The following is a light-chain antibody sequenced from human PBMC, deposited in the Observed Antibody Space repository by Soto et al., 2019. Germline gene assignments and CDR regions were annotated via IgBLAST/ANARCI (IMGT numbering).Light chain of an antibody. J-gene: IGLJ3*02. Sequence: QAVVTQEPSLTVSPGGTVTLTCASSTGAVTSGNYPSWFQRKPGQAPRTLIYTTNVKHSWTPARVSGSLLGGRATLTLSGAQPEDEADYYCLLYYGGAHLVFGGGTKLTVL. CDR2: TTN. CDR1: TGAVTSGNY. CDR3: LLYYGGAHLV. V-gene: IGLV7-43*01.